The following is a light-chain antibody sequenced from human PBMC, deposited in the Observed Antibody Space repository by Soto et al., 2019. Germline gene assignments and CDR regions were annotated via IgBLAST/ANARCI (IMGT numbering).Light chain of an antibody. CDR2: EVT. CDR3: VSXXXXXXXX. J-gene: IGLJ1*01. V-gene: IGLV2-8*01. CDR1: SSDVGGYDY. Sequence: QSALTQPPSASGSPGQSVTISCTGTSSDVGGYDYVSWYQQHPGKAPKLIIYEVTKRPSGVPDRFSGSKSGNTASLIVSXXXXXXXAXYYCVSXXXXXXXXFGXGT.